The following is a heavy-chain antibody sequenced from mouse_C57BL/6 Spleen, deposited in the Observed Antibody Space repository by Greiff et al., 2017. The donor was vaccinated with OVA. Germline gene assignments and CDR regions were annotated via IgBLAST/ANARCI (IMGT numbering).Heavy chain of an antibody. D-gene: IGHD3-3*01. CDR2: IYPGSGST. J-gene: IGHJ2*01. CDR1: GYTFTSYW. V-gene: IGHV1-55*01. Sequence: QVQLQQPGAELVKPGASVKMSCKASGYTFTSYWITWVKQRPGQGLEWIGDIYPGSGSTNYNEKFKSKATLTVDTSSSTAYMQRSILTSEDSAVYYCAGTKGYFDYWGQGTTLTVSS. CDR3: AGTKGYFDY.